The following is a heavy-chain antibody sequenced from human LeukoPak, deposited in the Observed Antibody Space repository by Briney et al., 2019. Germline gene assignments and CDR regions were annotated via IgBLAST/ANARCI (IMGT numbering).Heavy chain of an antibody. CDR1: GGSIGSSNW. CDR2: IYHSGST. J-gene: IGHJ4*02. Sequence: PSETLSLICAVSGGSIGSSNWWSWVRQPPGKGLEWIGEIYHSGSTNYNPSLKSRVTISVDKSKNQFSLKLSSVTAADTAVYYCARVIAAAAYYFDYWGQGTLVTVSS. D-gene: IGHD6-13*01. V-gene: IGHV4-4*02. CDR3: ARVIAAAAYYFDY.